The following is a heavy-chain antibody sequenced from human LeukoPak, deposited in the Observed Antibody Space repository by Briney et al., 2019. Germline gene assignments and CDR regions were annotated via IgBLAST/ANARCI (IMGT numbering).Heavy chain of an antibody. V-gene: IGHV4-34*01. J-gene: IGHJ4*02. CDR3: ARTRITIFGVVIRFDY. Sequence: GSLRLSCAASGFTFSSYGMHWVRQPPGKGLEWIGEINHSGSTNYNPSLKSRVTISVDTSKNQFSLKLSSVTAADTAVYYCARTRITIFGVVIRFDYWGQGTLVTVSS. D-gene: IGHD3-3*01. CDR2: INHSGST. CDR1: GFTFSSYG.